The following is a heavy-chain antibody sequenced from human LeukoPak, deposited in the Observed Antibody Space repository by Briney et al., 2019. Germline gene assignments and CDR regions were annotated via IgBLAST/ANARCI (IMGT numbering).Heavy chain of an antibody. CDR3: AKQSRYCTNGVCYTGLYYFDY. CDR2: ISGSGGST. CDR1: GFTFSSYA. D-gene: IGHD2-8*01. Sequence: PGGSLRLPCAASGFTFSSYAMSWVRQAPGKGLEWVSGISGSGGSTYYADSVKGRFTISRDNSKNTLYLQMNSLRAEDTAVYYCAKQSRYCTNGVCYTGLYYFDYWGQGTLATVSS. V-gene: IGHV3-23*01. J-gene: IGHJ4*02.